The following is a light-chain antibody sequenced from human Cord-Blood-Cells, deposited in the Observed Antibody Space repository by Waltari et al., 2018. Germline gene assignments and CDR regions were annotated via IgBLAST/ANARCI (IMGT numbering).Light chain of an antibody. V-gene: IGLV2-14*01. CDR2: DVS. J-gene: IGLJ1*01. CDR3: SSYTSSSTRV. CDR1: SSDVGGYHY. Sequence: QSALTQPASVSGSPGQSITLPCTGTSSDVGGYHYVSWYQQYPGKAPKLMIYDVSNRPSGVSNRFSGSKSGNTASLTISGLQAEDEADYYCSSYTSSSTRVFGTGTKVTVL.